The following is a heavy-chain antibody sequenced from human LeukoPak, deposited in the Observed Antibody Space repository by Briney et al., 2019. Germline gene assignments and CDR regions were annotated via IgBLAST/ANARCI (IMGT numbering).Heavy chain of an antibody. CDR1: GFTFSSYG. D-gene: IGHD3-10*01. J-gene: IGHJ4*02. V-gene: IGHV3-30*02. CDR2: IRYDGSNK. Sequence: PGGSLRLSCAASGFTFSSYGMHWVRQAPGMGLEWVAFIRYDGSNKYYADSVKGRFTISRDNSKNTLYLQMNSLRAEDTAVYYCANTWFGELSTYYFDYWGQGTLVTVSS. CDR3: ANTWFGELSTYYFDY.